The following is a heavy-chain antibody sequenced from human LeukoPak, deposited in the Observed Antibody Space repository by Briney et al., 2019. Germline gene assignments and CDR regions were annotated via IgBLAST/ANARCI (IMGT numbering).Heavy chain of an antibody. CDR2: ISSSSSYI. J-gene: IGHJ4*02. CDR3: ARTYYYDSSGYSDYFDY. V-gene: IGHV3-21*01. CDR1: GFTFSSYS. D-gene: IGHD3-22*01. Sequence: PGGSLRLSCAASGFTFSSYSMNWVRQAPGKGLEWVSSISSSSSYIYYADSVKGRFTISRDNAKNSLYLQMNSLRAEDTAVYYCARTYYYDSSGYSDYFDYWGQGTLVTVSS.